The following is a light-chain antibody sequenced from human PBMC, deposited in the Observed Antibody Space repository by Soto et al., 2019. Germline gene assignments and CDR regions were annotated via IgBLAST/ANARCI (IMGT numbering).Light chain of an antibody. Sequence: EVVMTQSPATLSVSPGERATLSWRASQSVSSNFLAWYQQKPGQAPRLLIYGVSIRATGIPARFSGSGSGTEFTLTISSLQSEDFAVYYCQQYSVWPLTFGGGTKVEI. CDR1: QSVSSN. CDR3: QQYSVWPLT. V-gene: IGKV3-15*01. CDR2: GVS. J-gene: IGKJ4*01.